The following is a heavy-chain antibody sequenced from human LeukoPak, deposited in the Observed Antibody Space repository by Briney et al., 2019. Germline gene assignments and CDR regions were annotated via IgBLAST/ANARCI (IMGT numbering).Heavy chain of an antibody. D-gene: IGHD3-10*01. J-gene: IGHJ6*04. Sequence: PGGSLRLSCAASGFTFSSYAMSWVRQAPGKGLEWVSDISGSGGSTYYADSVKGRFTISRDNSKNTLYLQMNSLRAEDTAVYYCAKGEGSGESYYYYYGMDVWGKGTTVTVSS. V-gene: IGHV3-23*01. CDR2: ISGSGGST. CDR1: GFTFSSYA. CDR3: AKGEGSGESYYYYYGMDV.